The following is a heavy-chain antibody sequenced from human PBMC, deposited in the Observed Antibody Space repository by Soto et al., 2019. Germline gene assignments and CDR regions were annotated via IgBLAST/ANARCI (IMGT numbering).Heavy chain of an antibody. CDR2: ISPILGIA. CDR1: GGTFSSYT. V-gene: IGHV1-69*02. Sequence: QVQLVQSGAEVKKPGASVKVSCKASGGTFSSYTISWVRQAPGQGLEWMGRISPILGIANYAQKFQGGVTVTADKSPSTAYMELNRLRSEDTAVYYCARGPKGRDYRDYWYFHLWGRGTLVTVS. CDR3: ARGPKGRDYRDYWYFHL. J-gene: IGHJ2*01. D-gene: IGHD4-17*01.